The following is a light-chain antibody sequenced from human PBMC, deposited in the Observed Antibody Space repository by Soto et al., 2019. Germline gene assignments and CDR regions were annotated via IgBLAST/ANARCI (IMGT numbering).Light chain of an antibody. Sequence: EIVLTQSPGTLSLSPGERATLSCRASQSVSSSYLAWYQQKPGQAPRLLIYGASTRATGIPDRFSGSGSGTDFTLTISRLEPEDFAVYYCHQRYNWPISFGPGTKVDIK. J-gene: IGKJ3*01. CDR3: HQRYNWPIS. CDR2: GAS. V-gene: IGKV3D-20*02. CDR1: QSVSSSY.